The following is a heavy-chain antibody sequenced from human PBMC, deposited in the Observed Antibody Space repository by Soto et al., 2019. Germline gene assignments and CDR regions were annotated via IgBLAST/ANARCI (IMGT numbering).Heavy chain of an antibody. CDR2: IIPIFGTA. CDR1: GGTFSSYA. Sequence: ASVKASCKASGGTFSSYAISWVRQAPGQGLEWMGGIIPIFGTANYAQKFQGRVTITADESTSTAYMELSSLRSEDTAVYYCARDSREADSGYDLGGHYFDYWGQGTLVTVSS. D-gene: IGHD5-12*01. CDR3: ARDSREADSGYDLGGHYFDY. V-gene: IGHV1-69*13. J-gene: IGHJ4*02.